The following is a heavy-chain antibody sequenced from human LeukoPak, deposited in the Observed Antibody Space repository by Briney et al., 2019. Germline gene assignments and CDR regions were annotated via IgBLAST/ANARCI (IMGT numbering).Heavy chain of an antibody. Sequence: GGSLRLSCAASGFTFSSYGMHWVRQAPGKGLEWVAVIWCDGSNKYYADSVKGRFTISRDNSKNTLYLQMNSLRAEDTAVYYCARDGYCSGGSCDDYYYYGMDVWGQGTTVTVSS. D-gene: IGHD2-15*01. CDR2: IWCDGSNK. J-gene: IGHJ6*02. CDR3: ARDGYCSGGSCDDYYYYGMDV. CDR1: GFTFSSYG. V-gene: IGHV3-33*01.